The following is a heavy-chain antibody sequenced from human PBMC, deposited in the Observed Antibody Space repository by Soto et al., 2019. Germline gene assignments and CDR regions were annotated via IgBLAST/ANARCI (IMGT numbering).Heavy chain of an antibody. CDR2: ISYDGTET. CDR1: GFTLSGYW. Sequence: LRLSCAASGFTLSGYWMHWVRQAPGKGLVWVSHISYDGTETTYADSVKGRFTISRDNPKSTLYLQMNSVRAEDTGVYYCARGSEAYNYYYGMDVWGQGTAVTVSS. CDR3: ARGSEAYNYYYGMDV. V-gene: IGHV3-74*03. J-gene: IGHJ6*02.